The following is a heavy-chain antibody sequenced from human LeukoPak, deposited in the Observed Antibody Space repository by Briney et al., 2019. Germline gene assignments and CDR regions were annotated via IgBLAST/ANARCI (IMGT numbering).Heavy chain of an antibody. D-gene: IGHD5-24*01. V-gene: IGHV3-74*01. CDR1: GLTFSSHW. Sequence: GGSLRLSCAASGLTFSSHWMHWVRQAPGKGLVWVSRITNDGSSTTYADSVKGRFTISRDNAKNMLYLQVNSLRAEDTAVYYCARTRDGYNLPNWFDPWGQGTLVTVSS. J-gene: IGHJ5*02. CDR3: ARTRDGYNLPNWFDP. CDR2: ITNDGSST.